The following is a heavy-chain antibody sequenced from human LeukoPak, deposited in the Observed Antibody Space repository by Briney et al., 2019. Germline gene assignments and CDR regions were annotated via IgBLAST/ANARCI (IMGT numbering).Heavy chain of an antibody. CDR3: ATETIGRHYDY. V-gene: IGHV3-21*01. J-gene: IGHJ4*02. Sequence: GRSLRLSCAASGFTFSSCGFNWVRQAPGKGLEWVSSIGPTGTDRYYADSVKGRFTISRDNAKNSMYLQMDSLRDEDTAVYYCATETIGRHYDYWGQGTLLTVSS. CDR2: IGPTGTDR. D-gene: IGHD1-14*01. CDR1: GFTFSSCG.